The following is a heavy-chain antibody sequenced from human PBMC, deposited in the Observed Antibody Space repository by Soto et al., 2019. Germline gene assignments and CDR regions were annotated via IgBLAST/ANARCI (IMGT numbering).Heavy chain of an antibody. V-gene: IGHV1-69*13. CDR3: ARGYSLRNIVVVPAARGYYYYYGMDV. CDR1: GGTFSSYA. CDR2: IIPIFGTA. D-gene: IGHD2-2*01. J-gene: IGHJ6*02. Sequence: SVEVSCKASGGTFSSYAISWVRQAPGQGLEWMGGIIPIFGTANYAQKFQGRVTFTADESTSTAYMELSSLRSEDTAVYYCARGYSLRNIVVVPAARGYYYYYGMDVWGQGTTVTVSS.